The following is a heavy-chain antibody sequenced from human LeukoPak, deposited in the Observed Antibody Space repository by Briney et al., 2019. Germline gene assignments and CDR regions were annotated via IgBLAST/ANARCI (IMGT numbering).Heavy chain of an antibody. J-gene: IGHJ4*02. Sequence: GGSLRLSCAASGFTFSNYAMSWVRQAAGKGLEWVSSMSGSGGSTYYADSVKGRFTISRDNSKNTLYLQMNNLRAEDTALYYCAKNQGQWLVPVDYWGQGTLVTVSS. CDR2: MSGSGGST. CDR1: GFTFSNYA. CDR3: AKNQGQWLVPVDY. V-gene: IGHV3-23*01. D-gene: IGHD6-19*01.